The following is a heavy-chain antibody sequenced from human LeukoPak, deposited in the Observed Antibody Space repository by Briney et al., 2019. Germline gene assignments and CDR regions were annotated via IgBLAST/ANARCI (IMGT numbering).Heavy chain of an antibody. CDR1: VYSISSDYY. CDR3: ARDRPTLSGWSWIDP. D-gene: IGHD6-19*01. CDR2: ISHSGST. V-gene: IGHV4-38-2*02. Sequence: SETLSLTCAVSVYSISSDYYWGWIRQSPGKGLEWIGTISHSGSTYYNPSLKSRVTISVDKSKNQFSLKLTSVTAADTAVYYCARDRPTLSGWSWIDPWGQGTLVTVSS. J-gene: IGHJ5*02.